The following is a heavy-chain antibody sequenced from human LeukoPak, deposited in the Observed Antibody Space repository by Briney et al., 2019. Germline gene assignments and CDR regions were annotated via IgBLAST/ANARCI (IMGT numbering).Heavy chain of an antibody. D-gene: IGHD6-13*01. V-gene: IGHV3-21*01. Sequence: GGSLRLSCAASGFTFSSYSMNWVRQVPGKGLEWVSSISSSSSYIYYADLVKGRFTISRDNAKKSVYLQMNSLRAEDTAVYYCARGLRIVVAGAGFDYWGQGTLVTVSS. CDR2: ISSSSSYI. CDR1: GFTFSSYS. J-gene: IGHJ4*02. CDR3: ARGLRIVVAGAGFDY.